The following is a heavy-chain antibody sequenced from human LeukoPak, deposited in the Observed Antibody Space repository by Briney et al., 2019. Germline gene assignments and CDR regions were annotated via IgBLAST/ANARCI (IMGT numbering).Heavy chain of an antibody. D-gene: IGHD3-22*01. Sequence: GGSLRLSCAASGFTFSSYGMHWVRQAPGKGLEWVAIIRYDGSNKYYADSVKGRFTISRDNSKNTLYLQMNSLRAEDTAVYYCAKDQSSGYYKTFDYWGQGTLVTVSS. V-gene: IGHV3-30*02. CDR1: GFTFSSYG. CDR3: AKDQSSGYYKTFDY. J-gene: IGHJ4*02. CDR2: IRYDGSNK.